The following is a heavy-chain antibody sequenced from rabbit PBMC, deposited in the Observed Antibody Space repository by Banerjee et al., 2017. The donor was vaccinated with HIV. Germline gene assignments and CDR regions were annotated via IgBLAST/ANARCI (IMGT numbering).Heavy chain of an antibody. V-gene: IGHV1S45*01. CDR2: IYAGSSGNA. Sequence: QEQLVESGGGLVQPEGSLTLTCTASGFTISSSYYMCWVRQAPGKGLEWIACIYAGSSGNAWYASWAKGRFTISKTSSTTVTLQMTSLIAADTATYFCARDDFAVSYIYTIYAFSLWGPGTLVTVS. J-gene: IGHJ4*01. CDR1: GFTISSSYY. CDR3: ARDDFAVSYIYTIYAFSL. D-gene: IGHD4-2*01.